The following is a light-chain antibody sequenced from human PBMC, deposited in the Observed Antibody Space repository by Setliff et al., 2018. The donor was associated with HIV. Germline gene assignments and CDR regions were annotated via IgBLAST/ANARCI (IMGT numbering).Light chain of an antibody. CDR3: SSYAITNTLP. Sequence: QSVLTQPASMSGSPGQSITISCTGTTSDVGGYNYVSWYQQHPGKAPKLIIYEVKNRPSGVSNRFSGSKSGNTASLTISGLQAEDEADYYCSSYAITNTLPFGTGTKGTVL. J-gene: IGLJ1*01. CDR1: TSDVGGYNY. V-gene: IGLV2-14*01. CDR2: EVK.